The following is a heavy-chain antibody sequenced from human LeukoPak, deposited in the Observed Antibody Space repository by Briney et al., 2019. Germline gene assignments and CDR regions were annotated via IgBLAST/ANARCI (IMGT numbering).Heavy chain of an antibody. CDR1: GFIFDDYG. CDR2: INWNGGST. D-gene: IGHD6-19*01. CDR3: AISQWLVPPYFDY. V-gene: IGHV3-20*04. Sequence: GGSLRLSCAASGFIFDDYGMSWVRQAPGKGLEWVSGINWNGGSTGYADSVKGRFTISRDNAKNSLHLQMNSLRDEDTAVYYCAISQWLVPPYFDYWGQGTLVTVSS. J-gene: IGHJ4*02.